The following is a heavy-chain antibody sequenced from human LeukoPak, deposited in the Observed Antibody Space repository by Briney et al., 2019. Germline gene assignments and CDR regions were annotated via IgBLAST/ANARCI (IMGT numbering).Heavy chain of an antibody. J-gene: IGHJ6*02. CDR1: GYTFTSYG. D-gene: IGHD1-26*01. CDR2: IRAYNGNT. V-gene: IGHV1-18*01. CDR3: ARVRGAGRNYYYYYGMDV. Sequence: GASVKVSCKASGYTFTSYGISWVRQAPGQGLEWMGWIRAYNGNTNYAQKLQGRVTMTTDTSTSTAYMELRSLRSDDTAVYYCARVRGAGRNYYYYYGMDVWGQGTTVTVSS.